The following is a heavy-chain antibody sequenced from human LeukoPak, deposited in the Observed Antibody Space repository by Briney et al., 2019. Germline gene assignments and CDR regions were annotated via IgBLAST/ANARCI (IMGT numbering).Heavy chain of an antibody. CDR2: ISYDGSNK. J-gene: IGHJ6*02. V-gene: IGHV3-30*04. Sequence: GRSLRLSCAASGFTFSSYAMHWVRQAPGKGLEWVAVISYDGSNKYYADSVKGRFTISRDNSKNTLYLQMNSLRAEDTALYYCAKDLDILTARGRYYGMDVWGQGTTVTVSS. D-gene: IGHD3-9*01. CDR1: GFTFSSYA. CDR3: AKDLDILTARGRYYGMDV.